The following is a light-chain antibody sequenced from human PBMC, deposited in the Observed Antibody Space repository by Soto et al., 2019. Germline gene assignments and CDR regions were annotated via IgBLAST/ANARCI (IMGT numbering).Light chain of an antibody. Sequence: DVVMTQSPLSLPVTLGQPASISCRSSQSLAYIDGNTYLNWFQQRPGQSPRRLIYQVSNRDSGVPDIFSGSGSGTDFTLKISRVEADDVGVYDCMQGTHWPPYTFGQGTKLEIK. CDR2: QVS. J-gene: IGKJ2*01. CDR3: MQGTHWPPYT. V-gene: IGKV2-30*01. CDR1: QSLAYIDGNTY.